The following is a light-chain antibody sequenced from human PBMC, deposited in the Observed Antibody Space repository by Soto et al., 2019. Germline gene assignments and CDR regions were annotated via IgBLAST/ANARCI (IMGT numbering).Light chain of an antibody. Sequence: EILVTQSPGTLSLSPGKRATLSCRASQSISSSYLAWYQQRPGQAPRLLIYGASSRATGIPDRFSGSGSGTEFTLTISRLEPEDFAVYYCQQYGSSSWTFGQGTKVDI. CDR3: QQYGSSSWT. CDR1: QSISSSY. J-gene: IGKJ1*01. CDR2: GAS. V-gene: IGKV3-20*01.